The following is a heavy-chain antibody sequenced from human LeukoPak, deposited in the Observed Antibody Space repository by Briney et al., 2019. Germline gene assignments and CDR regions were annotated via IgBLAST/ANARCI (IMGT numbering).Heavy chain of an antibody. Sequence: PGGSLRLSCSASGFTFNRFYLHWVRQAPGKGLEFVSHISSNGATTYYADSVKGRFAISRDNSKNTLYLQMNSLRAEDTAVYYCATGSYPGSFSPIDNWGQGTLVTVSS. D-gene: IGHD3-10*01. J-gene: IGHJ4*02. CDR2: ISSNGATT. V-gene: IGHV3-64*04. CDR3: ATGSYPGSFSPIDN. CDR1: GFTFNRFY.